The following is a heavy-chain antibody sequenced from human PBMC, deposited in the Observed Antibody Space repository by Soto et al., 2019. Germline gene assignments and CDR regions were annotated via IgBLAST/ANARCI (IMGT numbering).Heavy chain of an antibody. CDR1: GYSLPSFW. CDR3: ARAVVGYCSSASCPADY. V-gene: IGHV5-51*01. Sequence: GESLKISCKGSGYSLPSFWIGWVRQMPGKGLEWMGIVFPLDSTTIYSPSFQGQVTISADKSITTAYLQWSSLKASDTAMYYCARAVVGYCSSASCPADYWGQGTLVTVSS. D-gene: IGHD2-2*01. J-gene: IGHJ4*02. CDR2: VFPLDSTT.